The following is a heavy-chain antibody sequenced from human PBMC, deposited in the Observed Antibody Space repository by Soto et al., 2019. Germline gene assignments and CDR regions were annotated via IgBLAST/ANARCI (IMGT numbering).Heavy chain of an antibody. CDR1: GGSFSGYS. D-gene: IGHD3-10*01. J-gene: IGHJ4*02. CDR2: INHSGST. Sequence: SSETLSLTCAVYGGSFSGYSRSWIRQPAGKGLEWIGEINHSGSTNYNPSLKSRVTISVDTSKNQFSLKLTSVTAADTAVYYCARLVYDTRLNYMYFDFWGQGTLVTVSS. V-gene: IGHV4-34*01. CDR3: ARLVYDTRLNYMYFDF.